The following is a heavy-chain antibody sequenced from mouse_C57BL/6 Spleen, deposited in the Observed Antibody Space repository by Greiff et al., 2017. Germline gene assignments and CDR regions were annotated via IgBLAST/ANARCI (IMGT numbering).Heavy chain of an antibody. V-gene: IGHV5-15*04. J-gene: IGHJ4*01. CDR3: ARHPYYYGSSHYAMDY. Sequence: EVKLVESGGGLVQPGGSLKLSCAASGFTFSDYGMAWVRQAPRKGPEWVAFISNLAYSIYYADTVTGRFTISRENAKNTLYLEMSILRSEDTAMYYCARHPYYYGSSHYAMDYWGQGTSVTVSS. CDR1: GFTFSDYG. CDR2: ISNLAYSI. D-gene: IGHD1-1*01.